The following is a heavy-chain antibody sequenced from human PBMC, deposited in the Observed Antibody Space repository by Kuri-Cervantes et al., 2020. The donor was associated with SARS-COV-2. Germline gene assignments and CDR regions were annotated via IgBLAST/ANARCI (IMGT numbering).Heavy chain of an antibody. V-gene: IGHV3-15*01. CDR3: ARELTGDAFDI. Sequence: GGSLRLSCAASGFTFSNAWMSWVRQAPGKGLEWVGRIKSKTDGGTTDYAAPVKGRFTISRDDSKNTLYLQMNSLRAEDTAVYYCARELTGDAFDIWGQGTMVTVSS. J-gene: IGHJ3*02. D-gene: IGHD7-27*01. CDR2: IKSKTDGGTT. CDR1: GFTFSNAW.